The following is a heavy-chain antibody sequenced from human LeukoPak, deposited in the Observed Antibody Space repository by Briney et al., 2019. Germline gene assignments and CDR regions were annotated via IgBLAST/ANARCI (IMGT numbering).Heavy chain of an antibody. CDR1: GGSISSGSYY. Sequence: SETLSLTCTVSGGSISSGSYYWSWIRQPPGKGLEWLGYIYSSGTINFNPSLKSRVTISVDTSKNQFSLKLSSVTAADTAVYYCASQMLRRITMIVVVIPHHFDYWGQGTLVTVSS. V-gene: IGHV4-61*01. J-gene: IGHJ4*02. CDR2: IYSSGTI. CDR3: ASQMLRRITMIVVVIPHHFDY. D-gene: IGHD3-22*01.